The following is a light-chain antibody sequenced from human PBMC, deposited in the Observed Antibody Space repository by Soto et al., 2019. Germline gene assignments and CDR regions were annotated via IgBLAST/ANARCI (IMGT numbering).Light chain of an antibody. Sequence: QSVLTQPPSASGTPGQRVTISCSGSSSNIGSNYVYWYQQLPGTAPKLLIYRNNQRPSGVPDRFSGSKSGTSASLAISGLRSEDEADYYCAAWDDRLRGLDVFGIGTKLTVL. J-gene: IGLJ1*01. V-gene: IGLV1-47*01. CDR2: RNN. CDR3: AAWDDRLRGLDV. CDR1: SSNIGSNY.